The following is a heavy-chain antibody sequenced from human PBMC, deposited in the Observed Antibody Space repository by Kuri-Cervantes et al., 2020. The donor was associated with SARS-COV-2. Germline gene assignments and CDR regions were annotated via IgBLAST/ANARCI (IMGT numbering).Heavy chain of an antibody. CDR3: ARDVAASRAYYYYMDV. Sequence: GGSLRLSCAASGFTFSSYSMNWVRQAPGKGLEWVSSISSSSSYIYYADSVKGRFTISRDNAKNSLYLQMNSLRAEDTAVYYCARDVAASRAYYYYMDVWGKGTTVTVSS. J-gene: IGHJ6*03. D-gene: IGHD1-26*01. V-gene: IGHV3-21*01. CDR2: ISSSSSYI. CDR1: GFTFSSYS.